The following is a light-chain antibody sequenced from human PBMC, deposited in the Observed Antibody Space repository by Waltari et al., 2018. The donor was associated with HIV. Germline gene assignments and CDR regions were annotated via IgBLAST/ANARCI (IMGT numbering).Light chain of an antibody. Sequence: QSVLTQPPSVSAAPGQTVSISCSGFSSNIGNNFVSWYHQLPGKAPKLLIFDNNKRPSGIPDRGSASKSGTSATLAITGLQTGDEGDYYCGTWDNSLKTVVFGGGTKVTVL. V-gene: IGLV1-51*01. CDR1: SSNIGNNF. J-gene: IGLJ2*01. CDR2: DNN. CDR3: GTWDNSLKTVV.